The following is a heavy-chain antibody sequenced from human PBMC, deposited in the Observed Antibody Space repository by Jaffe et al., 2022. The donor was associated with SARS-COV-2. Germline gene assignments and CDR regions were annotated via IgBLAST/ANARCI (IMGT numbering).Heavy chain of an antibody. J-gene: IGHJ6*02. CDR1: GFTFSGYG. V-gene: IGHV3-30*18. CDR3: AKDQSGSPLCSGLTCYLGGMDV. CDR2: IAYDGTNK. D-gene: IGHD2-2*01. Sequence: QVQLVESGGGVVQPGRSLRLSCAASGFTFSGYGMHWVRQAPGKGLEWVAVIAYDGTNKYYADSVKGRFTISRDTSKSTLYLQMNSLRAEDTAVYYCAKDQSGSPLCSGLTCYLGGMDVWGQGTTVTVSS.